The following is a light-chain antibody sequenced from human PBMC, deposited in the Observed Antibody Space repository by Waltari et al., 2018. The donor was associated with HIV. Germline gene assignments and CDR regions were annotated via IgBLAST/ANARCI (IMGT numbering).Light chain of an antibody. Sequence: SVLTQPPSVSAAPGQKVTISCPGSSSNIGTDYVSWYQHVPGAAPRLLIYDNNKRPSGIPDRFSGAKSGASATLDITGLQTGDEADYYCGTWDPRLSAGVFGGGTKLTVL. CDR2: DNN. CDR1: SSNIGTDY. CDR3: GTWDPRLSAGV. V-gene: IGLV1-51*01. J-gene: IGLJ3*02.